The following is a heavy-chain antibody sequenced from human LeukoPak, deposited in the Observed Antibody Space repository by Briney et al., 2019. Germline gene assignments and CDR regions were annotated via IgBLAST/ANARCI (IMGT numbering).Heavy chain of an antibody. J-gene: IGHJ4*02. Sequence: GGSPRLFCAASGFTFSSFSMNWVRQAPGKGLEWVSYISSSSDTIHYADSVKGRFTISRDNAKNSLYLQMNSLRVEDTAVYYCARGNIGYCSSTSCYQADYWGQGTLV. CDR2: ISSSSDTI. CDR3: ARGNIGYCSSTSCYQADY. CDR1: GFTFSSFS. V-gene: IGHV3-48*01. D-gene: IGHD2-2*01.